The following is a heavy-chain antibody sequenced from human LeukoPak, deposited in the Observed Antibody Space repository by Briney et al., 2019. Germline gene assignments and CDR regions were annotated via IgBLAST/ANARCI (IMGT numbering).Heavy chain of an antibody. CDR3: AKDKRVIAVAGHFAY. CDR1: GFTFSSYA. CDR2: ISGSGGST. Sequence: GGSLRLSCAASGFTFSSYAMSWVRQAPGKGLVCVSAISGSGGSTYYADSVKGRFTISRDNSKNTLYLQMNSLRAEDTAVYYCAKDKRVIAVAGHFAYWGQGTLVTVSS. J-gene: IGHJ4*02. V-gene: IGHV3-23*01. D-gene: IGHD6-19*01.